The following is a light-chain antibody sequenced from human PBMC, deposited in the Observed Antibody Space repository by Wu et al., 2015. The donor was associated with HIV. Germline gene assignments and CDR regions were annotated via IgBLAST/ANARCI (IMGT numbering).Light chain of an antibody. CDR2: DAS. CDR1: RSVGYA. V-gene: IGKV3-11*01. J-gene: IGKJ5*01. CDR3: QQHSNWPLT. Sequence: EIVLTQSPGSLSFSPGESATLSCRASRSVGYALAWYQQKPGQAPRLLIYDASNRATGIPDRFTGSGSATDFFLTISSLEPEDSAIYYCQQHSNWPLTFGQGTRLEIK.